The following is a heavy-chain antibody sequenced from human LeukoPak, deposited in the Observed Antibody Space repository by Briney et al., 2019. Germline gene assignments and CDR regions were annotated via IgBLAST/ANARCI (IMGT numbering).Heavy chain of an antibody. D-gene: IGHD1-26*01. CDR1: GGTISSYY. J-gene: IGHJ6*03. Sequence: SETLSLTCTVAGGTISSYYWSWIRQPAGKGLEWIGRIYTSGSTNYNPSLKSRVTMSVDTSKNQFSLKLSSVTAADTAVYYCARERVDDSGSYYYYYMDVWGKGTTVTVSS. CDR2: IYTSGST. V-gene: IGHV4-4*07. CDR3: ARERVDDSGSYYYYYMDV.